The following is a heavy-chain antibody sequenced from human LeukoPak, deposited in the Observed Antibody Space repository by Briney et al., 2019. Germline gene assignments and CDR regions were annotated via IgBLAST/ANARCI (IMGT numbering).Heavy chain of an antibody. D-gene: IGHD5-24*01. CDR2: ISYDGSNK. CDR3: AKDRGGYNLFDY. CDR1: GFTFSSYG. J-gene: IGHJ4*02. Sequence: PGGPLRLSCAASGFTFSSYGMHWVRQAPGKGLEWVAVISYDGSNKYYADSVKGRFTISRDNSKNTLYLQMNSLRAEDTAVYYCAKDRGGYNLFDYWGQGTLVTVSS. V-gene: IGHV3-30*18.